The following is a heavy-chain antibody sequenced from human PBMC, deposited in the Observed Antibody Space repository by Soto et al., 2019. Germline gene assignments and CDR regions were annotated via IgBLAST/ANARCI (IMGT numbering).Heavy chain of an antibody. Sequence: QLQLQESGPGLVKPSETLSLTCTVSGGSISSSSYYWGWIRQPPGKGLEWIGSIYYSGSTYYNPSLKSRVTISVDTSKNQFSLKLSSVTAADTAVYYCARRGTRLQQTPAYGMDVWGQGTTVTVSS. CDR1: GGSISSSSYY. CDR3: ARRGTRLQQTPAYGMDV. J-gene: IGHJ6*02. CDR2: IYYSGST. D-gene: IGHD4-4*01. V-gene: IGHV4-39*01.